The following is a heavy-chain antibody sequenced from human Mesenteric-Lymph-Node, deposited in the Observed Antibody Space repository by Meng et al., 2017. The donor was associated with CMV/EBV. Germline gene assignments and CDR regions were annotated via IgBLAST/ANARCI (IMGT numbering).Heavy chain of an antibody. V-gene: IGHV4-39*07. CDR1: GGSISSSSYY. CDR3: ARDPKGGIDY. CDR2: IYYSGST. Sequence: GSLRLSCTVSGGSISSSSYYWGWIRQPPGKGLEWIGSIYYSGSTYYNPSLKSRVTISVDTSKNQFSLKLSSVTAADTAVYYCARDPKGGIDYWGQGTLVTVSS. J-gene: IGHJ4*02. D-gene: IGHD3-16*01.